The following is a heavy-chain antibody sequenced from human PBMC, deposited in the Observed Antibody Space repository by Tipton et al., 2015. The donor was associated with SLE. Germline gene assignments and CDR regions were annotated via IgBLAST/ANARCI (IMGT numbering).Heavy chain of an antibody. CDR3: ARLGDYYYYYMDV. CDR1: GGSISSNSYY. V-gene: IGHV4-39*07. J-gene: IGHJ6*03. D-gene: IGHD3-10*01. CDR2: IYYSGST. Sequence: TLSLTCTVSGGSISSNSYYWGWIRQPPGKGLEWIGSIYYSGSTYYNPSLKSRVTISVDTSKNQFSLKLSSVTAADTAVYYCARLGDYYYYYMDVWGKGTTVTVSS.